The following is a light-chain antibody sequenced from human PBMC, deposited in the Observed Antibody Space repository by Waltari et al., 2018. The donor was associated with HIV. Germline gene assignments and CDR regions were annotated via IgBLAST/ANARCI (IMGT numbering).Light chain of an antibody. J-gene: IGLJ2*01. CDR2: RTG. V-gene: IGLV1-40*01. CDR1: SSNIGADYD. Sequence: QSVLTQPPSLSGAPGQRVTISCIGTSSNIGADYDVHWYRQGPGAAPKLLIYRTGAGPSGVPDRFVGARSGASASLVINGLQTDDEAEYYCQSYDRSLFWVFGGGTKLTVL. CDR3: QSYDRSLFWV.